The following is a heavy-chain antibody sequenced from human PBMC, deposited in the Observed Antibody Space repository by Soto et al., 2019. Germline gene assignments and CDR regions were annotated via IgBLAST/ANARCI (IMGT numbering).Heavy chain of an antibody. CDR3: ARERGYSYGYRYGMDV. D-gene: IGHD5-18*01. V-gene: IGHV3-48*02. CDR2: ISSSSSTI. CDR1: GFTFSSYA. J-gene: IGHJ6*02. Sequence: GGSLRLSCAASGFTFSSYAMSWVRQAPGKRLEWVSAISSSSSTIYYADSVKGRFTISRDNAKNSLYLQMNSLRDEDTAVYYCARERGYSYGYRYGMDVWGQGTTVTVSS.